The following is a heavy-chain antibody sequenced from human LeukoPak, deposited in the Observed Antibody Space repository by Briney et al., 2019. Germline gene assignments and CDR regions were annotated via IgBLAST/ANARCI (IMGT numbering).Heavy chain of an antibody. CDR1: GFTFSSYA. J-gene: IGHJ5*02. Sequence: GGSQRLSCEASGFTFSSYAMTWVRQAPGKGLEWVSAISASGGSTHYADSVKGRFTISRDSSKNTLSLQMNSLRAEDTALYYCAKGSSAWYGWFDPWGQGTLVTVSS. CDR2: ISASGGST. V-gene: IGHV3-23*01. CDR3: AKGSSAWYGWFDP. D-gene: IGHD6-19*01.